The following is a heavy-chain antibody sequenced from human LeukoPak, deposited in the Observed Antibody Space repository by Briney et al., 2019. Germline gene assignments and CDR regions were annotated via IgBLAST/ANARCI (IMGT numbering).Heavy chain of an antibody. Sequence: NPGGSLRLSCAASGFTFSNAWMSWVRQAPGKGREWVGCINSNTDGGTTDYVATVKGRFTISRDDSKSTLYLQMNSLKTEDTAVYYCTTRYNWNNGVTFDYWGQGTLVTVSS. CDR2: INSNTDGGTT. J-gene: IGHJ4*02. CDR3: TTRYNWNNGVTFDY. CDR1: GFTFSNAW. V-gene: IGHV3-15*01. D-gene: IGHD1/OR15-1a*01.